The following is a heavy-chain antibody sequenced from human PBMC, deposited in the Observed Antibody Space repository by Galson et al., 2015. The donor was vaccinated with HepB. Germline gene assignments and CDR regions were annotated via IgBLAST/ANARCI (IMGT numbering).Heavy chain of an antibody. Sequence: SLRLSCAASGFTFSSYEMNWVRQAPGKGLEWVSYISSSGSTIYYADSVKGRFTISRDNAKNSLYLQMNSLRAEDTAVYYCARAPSSGYYYFDYWGQGTLVTVSS. V-gene: IGHV3-48*03. J-gene: IGHJ4*02. D-gene: IGHD3-22*01. CDR1: GFTFSSYE. CDR3: ARAPSSGYYYFDY. CDR2: ISSSGSTI.